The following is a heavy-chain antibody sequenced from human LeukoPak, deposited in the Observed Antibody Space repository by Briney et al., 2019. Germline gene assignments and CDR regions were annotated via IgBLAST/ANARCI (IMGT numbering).Heavy chain of an antibody. Sequence: GASVKVSCKASGGTFSSYAISWVRQAPGQGLEWMGGTIPIFGTANYAQKFQGRVTITTDESTSTAYMELSSLRSEDTAVYYCARSPAAMVFPNNWFDPWGQGTLVTVSS. J-gene: IGHJ5*02. CDR2: TIPIFGTA. CDR1: GGTFSSYA. D-gene: IGHD5-18*01. CDR3: ARSPAAMVFPNNWFDP. V-gene: IGHV1-69*05.